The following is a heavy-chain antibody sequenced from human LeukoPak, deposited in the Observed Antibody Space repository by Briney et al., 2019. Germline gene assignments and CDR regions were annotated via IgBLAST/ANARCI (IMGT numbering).Heavy chain of an antibody. V-gene: IGHV3-23*01. CDR3: ARVPGDY. Sequence: GSLRLSCAASGFTFSSYAMSWVRQAPGKGLEWVSAISGSGGSTYYADSVKGRFTISRDNAKNSVYLQMNSLRAEDTAVYYCARVPGDYWGQGTLVTVSS. J-gene: IGHJ4*02. CDR1: GFTFSSYA. CDR2: ISGSGGST.